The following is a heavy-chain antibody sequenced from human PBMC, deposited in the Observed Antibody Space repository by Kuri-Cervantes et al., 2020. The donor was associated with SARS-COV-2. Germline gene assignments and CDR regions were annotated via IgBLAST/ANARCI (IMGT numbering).Heavy chain of an antibody. V-gene: IGHV3-33*08. CDR2: IWNDGSNK. J-gene: IGHJ4*02. CDR1: GFTFSTYD. CDR3: ARDVGDSGSDY. D-gene: IGHD3-10*01. Sequence: LTCAASGFTFSTYDMYWVRQAPGKGLEWVAFIWNDGSNKYYADSVKGRFTISRDNPKNTLYLQMDSLRGDDTAVYYCARDVGDSGSDYWGQGTPVTVSS.